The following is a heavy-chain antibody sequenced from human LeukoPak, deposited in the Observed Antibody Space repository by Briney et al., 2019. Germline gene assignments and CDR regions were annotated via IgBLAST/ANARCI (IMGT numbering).Heavy chain of an antibody. V-gene: IGHV4-38-2*01. J-gene: IGHJ3*02. CDR2: IYHSGST. CDR3: ASPYYDYVWGSYRLGLGAFDI. D-gene: IGHD3-16*02. Sequence: SETLSLTCAVSGYSISSGYYWGWIRHPPGKVLEWIGIIYHSGSTYYNPSLKSRVTISVDTSKNQFSLKLSTVTAADTAVYYCASPYYDYVWGSYRLGLGAFDIWGQGTMVTVSS. CDR1: GYSISSGYY.